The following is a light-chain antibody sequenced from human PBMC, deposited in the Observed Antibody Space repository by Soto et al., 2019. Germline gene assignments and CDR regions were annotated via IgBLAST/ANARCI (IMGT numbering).Light chain of an antibody. V-gene: IGKV1-39*01. CDR1: QSISSY. Sequence: DIQMTQSPSSLSASVGDRVTITRRASQSISSYLNWYQQKPGKAPKLLINAASSLQSGVPSRFSGSGSGTDFTLTISSLLPEDFATYYCQQSYSAPLTFGGGTKVEIK. CDR2: AAS. J-gene: IGKJ4*01. CDR3: QQSYSAPLT.